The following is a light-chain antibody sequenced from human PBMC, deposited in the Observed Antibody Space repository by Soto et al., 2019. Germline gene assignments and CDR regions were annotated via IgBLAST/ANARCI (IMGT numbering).Light chain of an antibody. Sequence: QAVVTQPPSVSGAPGQRGTISCTGSSSNIGAGYDVHWYQQLPGTAPKLLIYGNSNRPSGVPDRFSGSKSGTSASLAITGLQAEDEADYYCQSYDSSLSGYVVFGGGTQLTVL. J-gene: IGLJ2*01. CDR1: SSNIGAGYD. CDR3: QSYDSSLSGYVV. V-gene: IGLV1-40*01. CDR2: GNS.